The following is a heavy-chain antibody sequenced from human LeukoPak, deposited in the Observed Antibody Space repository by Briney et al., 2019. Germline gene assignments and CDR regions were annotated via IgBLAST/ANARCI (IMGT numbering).Heavy chain of an antibody. CDR1: GITLSNYG. CDR3: AKRGVVIRVILVGFHKEAYYFDS. CDR2: ISDRGRRT. J-gene: IGHJ4*02. D-gene: IGHD3-22*01. V-gene: IGHV3-23*01. Sequence: PGGSLRLSCAVPGITLSNYGMSWVRQAPGKGLEWVAGISDRGRRTNYADPVKGRFTISTDHPKNTLYLQMNSLRAEDTAVYFCAKRGVVIRVILVGFHKEAYYFDSWGQGALVTVSS.